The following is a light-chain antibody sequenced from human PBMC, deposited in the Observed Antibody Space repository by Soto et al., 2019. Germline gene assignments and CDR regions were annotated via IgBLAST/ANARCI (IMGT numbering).Light chain of an antibody. CDR3: QQYRSIPYT. CDR1: QSVLYSFNNENY. Sequence: DIVMTQSPDSLAVSLGERATINCKSSQSVLYSFNNENYLAWYQQKPGQPPKLLIYWASTRESGVPDRFSGSGSGTDFTLTSSSLQAEDVAVYYCQQYRSIPYTFGQGTMLEIK. J-gene: IGKJ2*01. V-gene: IGKV4-1*01. CDR2: WAS.